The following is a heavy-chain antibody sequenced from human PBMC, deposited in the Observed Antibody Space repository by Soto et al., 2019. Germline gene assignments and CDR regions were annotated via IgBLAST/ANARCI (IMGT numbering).Heavy chain of an antibody. Sequence: GGSLRLSCAASGFTFSSYWMHWVRQAPGKGLVWVSRINSDGSSTSYADSVKGRFTISRDNAKNTLYLQMSSLRAEDTAVYYCARGSGRYSSGWYDYWGQGTLVTVSS. CDR3: ARGSGRYSSGWYDY. V-gene: IGHV3-74*01. D-gene: IGHD6-19*01. CDR2: INSDGSST. J-gene: IGHJ4*02. CDR1: GFTFSSYW.